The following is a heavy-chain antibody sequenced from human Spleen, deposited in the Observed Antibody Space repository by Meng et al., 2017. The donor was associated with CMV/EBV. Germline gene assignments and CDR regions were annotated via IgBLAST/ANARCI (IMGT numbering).Heavy chain of an antibody. CDR2: INWNGGRI. D-gene: IGHD6-19*01. Sequence: GESLKISCAASGFTFHDYGMSWVRQAPGKGLEWVSGINWNGGRIGYADSVKGRFTISRDNAKNSLYLEMKSLRVEDTAVYYCATRGLEATTPGGDVWGQGTTVTVSS. CDR1: GFTFHDYG. V-gene: IGHV3-20*04. J-gene: IGHJ6*02. CDR3: ATRGLEATTPGGDV.